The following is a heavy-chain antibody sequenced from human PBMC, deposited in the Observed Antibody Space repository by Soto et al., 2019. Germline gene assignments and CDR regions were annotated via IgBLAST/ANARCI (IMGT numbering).Heavy chain of an antibody. D-gene: IGHD3-3*01. V-gene: IGHV1-18*04. CDR2: ISAYNGNT. J-gene: IGHJ3*02. CDR3: ARSYRPTYYDFWSGYPSGAFDI. CDR1: GYTFTSYG. Sequence: WXSVKVSFKASGYTFTSYGISWVRQAPGQGLEWMGWISAYNGNTNYAQKLQGRVTMTTDTSTSTAYMELRSLRSDDTAVYYCARSYRPTYYDFWSGYPSGAFDIWGQGTMVTVSS.